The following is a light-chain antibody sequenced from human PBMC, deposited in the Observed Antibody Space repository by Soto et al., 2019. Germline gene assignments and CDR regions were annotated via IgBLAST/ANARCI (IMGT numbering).Light chain of an antibody. V-gene: IGLV2-18*02. CDR3: SSYTSSPYV. Sequence: SVLTQPPSVSGSPGQSVTISCTGTSTDFVSYNRVSWYQQPPGTAPKLIIYEASNRPSGVPDRFSGSKSGNTASLTISGLQAADEADYYCSSYTSSPYVFGTGTKVTV. CDR1: STDFVSYNR. J-gene: IGLJ1*01. CDR2: EAS.